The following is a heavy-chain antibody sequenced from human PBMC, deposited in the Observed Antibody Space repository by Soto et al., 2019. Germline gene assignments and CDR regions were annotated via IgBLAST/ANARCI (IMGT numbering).Heavy chain of an antibody. CDR3: ARDQILTGMDV. CDR1: GGTFSSYA. Sequence: QVQLVQSGAEVKKPGSSVKVSCKASGGTFSSYAISWVRQAPGQGLEWMGGISTYNDNTNYAQNLQGRLTMTTDTSTSTAYMELRSLRSDDTAVYYCARDQILTGMDVWGQGTTVTVSS. V-gene: IGHV1-18*01. J-gene: IGHJ6*02. CDR2: ISTYNDNT. D-gene: IGHD3-9*01.